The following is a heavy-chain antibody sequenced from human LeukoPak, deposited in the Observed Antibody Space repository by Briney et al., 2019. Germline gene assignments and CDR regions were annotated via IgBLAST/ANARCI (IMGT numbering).Heavy chain of an antibody. D-gene: IGHD6-13*01. CDR3: TRDDPFNVGRGYSSTSTFDF. Sequence: RPSETLSLTCTVSGGSISSSSYYWGWIRQPPGKGLEWIGHIYTSGSTNYSPSLKSRVTISVDTSTNQFSLRLSSVTAADTAVYYCTRDDPFNVGRGYSSTSTFDFWGQGTLVTVSS. V-gene: IGHV4-61*09. CDR2: IYTSGST. J-gene: IGHJ4*02. CDR1: GGSISSSSYY.